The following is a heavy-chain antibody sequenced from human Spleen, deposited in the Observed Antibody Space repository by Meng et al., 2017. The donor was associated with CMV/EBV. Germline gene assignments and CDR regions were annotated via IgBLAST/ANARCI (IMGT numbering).Heavy chain of an antibody. J-gene: IGHJ5*02. CDR3: ARESTGLSP. Sequence: LAISGDSILSNSAAWNWIRQSPSRGLEWLGRTYYRSKWFNDYAVSAKSRITISPDTSKNQFSLQLNSVTPEDTAVYYCARESTGLSPWGQGTLVTVSS. V-gene: IGHV6-1*01. D-gene: IGHD1-1*01. CDR2: TYYRSKWFN. CDR1: GDSILSNSAA.